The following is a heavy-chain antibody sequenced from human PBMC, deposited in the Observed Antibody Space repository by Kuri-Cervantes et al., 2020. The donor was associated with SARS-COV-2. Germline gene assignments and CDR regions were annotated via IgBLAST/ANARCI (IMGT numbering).Heavy chain of an antibody. CDR1: GYTFTSYY. J-gene: IGHJ6*02. D-gene: IGHD5-12*01. Sequence: ASVKVSCKASGYTFTSYYMHWVRQAPGQGLEWMGIINPSGGSTSYAQKFQGRVTMTRDTSTSTVYMELSSLRSEDTAVYYCARDKRGYSGYDYILLYYYGMDVWGQGTTVTVSS. V-gene: IGHV1-46*01. CDR3: ARDKRGYSGYDYILLYYYGMDV. CDR2: INPSGGST.